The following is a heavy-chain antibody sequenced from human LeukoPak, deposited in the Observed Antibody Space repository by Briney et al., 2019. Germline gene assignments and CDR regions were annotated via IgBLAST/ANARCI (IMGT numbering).Heavy chain of an antibody. CDR3: ARDAYYDFWSGYPRYFDY. CDR2: ISGSGGST. Sequence: GGSLRLSCAASGFTFSSYAMSWVRQAPGKGLEWVSAISGSGGSTYYADSVKGRFTISTDNAKNSLYLQMNSLRAEDTAVYYCARDAYYDFWSGYPRYFDYWGQGTLVTVSS. V-gene: IGHV3-23*01. D-gene: IGHD3-3*01. J-gene: IGHJ4*02. CDR1: GFTFSSYA.